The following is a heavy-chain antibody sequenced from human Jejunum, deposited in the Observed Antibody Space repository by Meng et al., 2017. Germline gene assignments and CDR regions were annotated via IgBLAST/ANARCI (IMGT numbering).Heavy chain of an antibody. CDR3: ASLSSSWSGADY. D-gene: IGHD6-13*01. Sequence: QVQLQQWGAGLLEPSGTMSLTCAIYGGSFNNYYWSWIRQPPGEGLEWIGEIHQSGSTNYNPSLKSRVTISVDSSKNQFFLDLSSVTAADTAVYYCASLSSSWSGADYWGQGTLVTVSS. J-gene: IGHJ4*02. CDR1: GGSFNNYY. CDR2: IHQSGST. V-gene: IGHV4-34*01.